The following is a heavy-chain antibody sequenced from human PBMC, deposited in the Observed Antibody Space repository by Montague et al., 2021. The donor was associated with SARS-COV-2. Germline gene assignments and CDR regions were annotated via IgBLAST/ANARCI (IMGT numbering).Heavy chain of an antibody. CDR2: INHSGST. D-gene: IGHD3-10*01. CDR3: ARGKEYGSGMYSHYYYDL. V-gene: IGHV4-34*01. J-gene: IGHJ4*02. CDR1: GESFSGYY. Sequence: SETLSLTCAVYGESFSGYYWSWIRQPPGKGLEWIGEINHSGSTNYNPSLKSRVTISVDTSKNQFSLKLSSVTAADTAVYYCARGKEYGSGMYSHYYYDLWGQGTLVTVSS.